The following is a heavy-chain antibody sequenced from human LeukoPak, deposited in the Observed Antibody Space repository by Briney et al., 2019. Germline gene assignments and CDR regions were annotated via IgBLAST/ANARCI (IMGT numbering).Heavy chain of an antibody. J-gene: IGHJ6*02. CDR3: ARSSNLYVPMDV. Sequence: ASVKVSCKASGYTLTSYGISWVRQAPGQGLEWMGWISAYNGNTNYAQKLQGRVTMTTDTSTSTAYMELRSLRSDDTAVYYCARSSNLYVPMDVWGQGTTVTVSS. D-gene: IGHD3-16*01. V-gene: IGHV1-18*01. CDR1: GYTLTSYG. CDR2: ISAYNGNT.